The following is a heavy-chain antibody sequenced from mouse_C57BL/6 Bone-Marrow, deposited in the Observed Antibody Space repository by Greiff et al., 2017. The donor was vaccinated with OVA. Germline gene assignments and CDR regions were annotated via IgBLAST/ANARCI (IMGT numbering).Heavy chain of an antibody. CDR2: TRSKSSNYAT. CDR1: GFTFNTYA. D-gene: IGHD2-4*01. Sequence: EVQVVESGGGLVQPKGSLKLSCAASGFTFNTYAMHWVRQAPGKGLEWVARTRSKSSNYATYYADSVKDRFTISRDDSQSMLYLQMNNLKTEDTAMYYCVRDHDYGAWFAYWGQGTLVTVSA. J-gene: IGHJ3*01. V-gene: IGHV10-3*01. CDR3: VRDHDYGAWFAY.